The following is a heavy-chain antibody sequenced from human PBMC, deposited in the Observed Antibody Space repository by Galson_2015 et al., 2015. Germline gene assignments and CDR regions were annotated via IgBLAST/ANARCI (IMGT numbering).Heavy chain of an antibody. CDR3: ARGYRYSERRRAFDI. J-gene: IGHJ3*02. V-gene: IGHV4-34*01. CDR1: GGSFSGYY. CDR2: INHSGST. D-gene: IGHD5-18*01. Sequence: SETLSLTCAVYGGSFSGYYWSWIRQPPGKGLEWIGEINHSGSTNYNPSLKSRVTISVDTSKNQFSLKLSSVTAADTAVYYCARGYRYSERRRAFDIWGQGTMVTVSS.